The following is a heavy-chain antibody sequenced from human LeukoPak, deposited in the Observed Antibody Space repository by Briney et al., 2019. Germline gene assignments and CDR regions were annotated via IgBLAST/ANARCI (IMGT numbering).Heavy chain of an antibody. Sequence: GGSLRLSCAASGFTFSSYAMSWVRQAPGKGLEWVTVISGTDGRTYYTDSVAGRFTISRDNAKNSLYLQMNSLRAEDTAIYYCAREDDWNYEDYWGQGTLVTVSS. CDR2: ISGTDGRT. CDR1: GFTFSSYA. V-gene: IGHV3-23*01. CDR3: AREDDWNYEDY. D-gene: IGHD1-7*01. J-gene: IGHJ4*02.